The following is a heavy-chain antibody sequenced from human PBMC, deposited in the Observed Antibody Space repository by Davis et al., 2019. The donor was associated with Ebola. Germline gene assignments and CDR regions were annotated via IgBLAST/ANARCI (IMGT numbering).Heavy chain of an antibody. CDR2: ISPHNGHT. V-gene: IGHV1-18*04. CDR1: GYTFTNYY. CDR3: ARDSFCTYGVCNDRDYDY. Sequence: ASVKVSCKASGYTFTNYYMHWVRQAPGQGLEWMGWISPHNGHTNYAQKFQGRVTMTTDTSTSTAYMELRSLRSDDTAMYYCARDSFCTYGVCNDRDYDYWGQGTLVTVSS. J-gene: IGHJ4*02. D-gene: IGHD2-8*01.